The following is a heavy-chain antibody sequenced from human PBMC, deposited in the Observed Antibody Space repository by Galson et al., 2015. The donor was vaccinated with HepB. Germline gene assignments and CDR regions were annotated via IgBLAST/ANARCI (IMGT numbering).Heavy chain of an antibody. Sequence: ETLSLTCTVSGGSISSSTFYWGWIRQPPGKGLEWIGNTYSGGTYGGRTYSNPSLRSRVTISVDTSKNQFSVKLTSVTAADTALYYCARQPLGTYLFDYWGQGAL. D-gene: IGHD1-26*01. CDR1: GGSISSSTFY. CDR3: ARQPLGTYLFDY. J-gene: IGHJ4*02. CDR2: TYSGGTYGGRT. V-gene: IGHV4-39*01.